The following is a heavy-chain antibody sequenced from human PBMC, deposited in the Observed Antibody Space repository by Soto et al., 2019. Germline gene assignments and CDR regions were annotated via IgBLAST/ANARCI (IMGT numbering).Heavy chain of an antibody. D-gene: IGHD1-26*01. Sequence: QVQLQQWGAGLLKPSETLSLTCAVYGGSFSGYYWSWIRQPPEKGLEWIGEINHSGSTNYNPSLKSRVTISVDTSKNQFSLKLSSVTAADTAVYYCARGRWELEYFQHWGQGTLVTVSS. V-gene: IGHV4-34*01. CDR2: INHSGST. J-gene: IGHJ1*01. CDR1: GGSFSGYY. CDR3: ARGRWELEYFQH.